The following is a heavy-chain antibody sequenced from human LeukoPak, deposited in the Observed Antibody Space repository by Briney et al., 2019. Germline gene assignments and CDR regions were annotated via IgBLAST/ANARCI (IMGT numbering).Heavy chain of an antibody. V-gene: IGHV1-69*05. CDR2: IIPIFGTA. D-gene: IGHD2-21*02. CDR3: ARPLAYCGGDCLDAFDI. J-gene: IGHJ3*02. CDR1: GGTFSSYA. Sequence: SVKVSCKASGGTFSSYAISWVRQAPGQGLEWMGRIIPIFGTANYAQKFQGRVTITTDESTSTAYMELSSLRSEDTAVYYCARPLAYCGGDCLDAFDIWGQGTMVTVS.